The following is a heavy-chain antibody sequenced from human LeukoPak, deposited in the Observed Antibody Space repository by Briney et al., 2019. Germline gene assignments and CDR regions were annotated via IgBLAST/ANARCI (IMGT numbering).Heavy chain of an antibody. Sequence: GASVKVSCKSSGYTFTGYYMHWVRQAPGQGLEWMGWINPNSGGTNYAQKFQGRVAMTRDTSISTAYMDLSRLRSDDTAVYYCARDSHGYDAPGYWGQGTLVTVSS. CDR3: ARDSHGYDAPGY. J-gene: IGHJ4*02. V-gene: IGHV1-2*02. CDR1: GYTFTGYY. D-gene: IGHD5-12*01. CDR2: INPNSGGT.